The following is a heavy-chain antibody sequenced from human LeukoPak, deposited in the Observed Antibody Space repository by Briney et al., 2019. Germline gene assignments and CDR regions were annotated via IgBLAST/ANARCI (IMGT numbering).Heavy chain of an antibody. D-gene: IGHD4-17*01. J-gene: IGHJ6*02. CDR3: ARDPGAYGDYVFRYFYYYGMDV. CDR2: ISSSSSYI. CDR1: GFTFSSYS. V-gene: IGHV3-21*01. Sequence: GGSLRLSCAASGFTFSSYSMNWVRQAPGKGLEWVSSISSSSSYIYYADSVKGRFTISRDNAKNSLYLQMSSLRAEDTAVYYCARDPGAYGDYVFRYFYYYGMDVWGQGTTVTVSS.